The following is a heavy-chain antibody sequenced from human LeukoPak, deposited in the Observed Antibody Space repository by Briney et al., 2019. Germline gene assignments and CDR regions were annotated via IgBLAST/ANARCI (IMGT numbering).Heavy chain of an antibody. CDR1: GFTFDDYA. CDR3: AKDRQLWALGGAFDI. Sequence: GGSLRLSCAASGFTFDDYAMHWVRQAPGKGLEWVSGISWNSGSIGYADSVKGRFTISRDNAKNSLYLQMNSLRAEDTALYYCAKDRQLWALGGAFDIWGQGTMVTVSS. CDR2: ISWNSGSI. J-gene: IGHJ3*02. D-gene: IGHD5-24*01. V-gene: IGHV3-9*01.